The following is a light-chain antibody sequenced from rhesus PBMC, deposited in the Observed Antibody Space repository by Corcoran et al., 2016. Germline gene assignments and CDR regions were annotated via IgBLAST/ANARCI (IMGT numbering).Light chain of an antibody. V-gene: IGKV1-22*01. CDR2: KAA. Sequence: DIQMTQSPSSLSASVGDIVTITCRASQSISSWLAWYQQEPGKAPLLLIYKAASLRSGVPSRFSGSGSGTDFTLTISSLQSEDFATYYCLQYASSPYSFGQGTKVEIK. CDR3: LQYASSPYS. CDR1: QSISSW. J-gene: IGKJ2*01.